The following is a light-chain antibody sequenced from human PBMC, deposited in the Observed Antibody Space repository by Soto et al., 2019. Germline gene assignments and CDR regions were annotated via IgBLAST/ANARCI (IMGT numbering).Light chain of an antibody. J-gene: IGKJ4*01. CDR2: KAS. Sequence: DIKMTQSPSTLSASVGVRVTITCRASQSISSWLAWYQQKPGKAPNLLIYKASSLESGVPSRFSGSGSGTEFTLTISSLQPDDLATYYCQQYNSYPLTFGGGTKVEIK. CDR3: QQYNSYPLT. CDR1: QSISSW. V-gene: IGKV1-5*03.